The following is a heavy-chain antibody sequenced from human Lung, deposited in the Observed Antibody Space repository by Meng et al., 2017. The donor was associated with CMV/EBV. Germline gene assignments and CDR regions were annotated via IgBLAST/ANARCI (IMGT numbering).Heavy chain of an antibody. D-gene: IGHD2-2*01. CDR2: IYYSGST. J-gene: IGHJ6*02. CDR3: AGLCIVVVPAAICPMDV. V-gene: IGHV4-39*01. Sequence: SXTVSGGSISSSSYYWGWIRQPPGKGLEWIGSIYYSGSTYYNPSLKSRVTISVDTSKNQFSLKLSSVTAADTAVYYCAGLCIVVVPAAICPMDVWGQGTXVTVSS. CDR1: GGSISSSSYY.